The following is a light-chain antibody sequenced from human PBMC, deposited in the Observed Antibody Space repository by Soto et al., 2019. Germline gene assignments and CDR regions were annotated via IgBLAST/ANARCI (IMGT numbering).Light chain of an antibody. J-gene: IGLJ3*02. CDR2: EVS. V-gene: IGLV2-14*01. CDR1: SSDVGGYNY. CDR3: SSYTSSSTVV. Sequence: QSALTQPASVSGAPGQTITISCTGTSSDVGGYNYVSWYQQHPGKAPKLIIYEVSNRPSGVSNLSSGSKSGNTSSLTIAGLHAEDEDYYYCSSYTSSSTVVFGGGTKVTVL.